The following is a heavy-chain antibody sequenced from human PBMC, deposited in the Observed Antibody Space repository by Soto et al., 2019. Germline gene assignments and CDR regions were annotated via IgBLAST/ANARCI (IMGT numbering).Heavy chain of an antibody. Sequence: QLQLQESGSGLVKPSQTLSLTCAVSGGSISSGGYSWSWIRQPPGKGLEWIGYIYHSGSTYYNPSLKRRVTISVDRSKNHFSLKLSSVTAADTAVYYCAGGGFGVARDYWGQGTLVTVSS. D-gene: IGHD3-3*01. CDR1: GGSISSGGYS. J-gene: IGHJ4*02. CDR2: IYHSGST. CDR3: AGGGFGVARDY. V-gene: IGHV4-30-2*01.